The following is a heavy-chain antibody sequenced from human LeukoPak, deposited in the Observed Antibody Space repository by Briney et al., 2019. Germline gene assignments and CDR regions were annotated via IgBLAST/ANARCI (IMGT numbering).Heavy chain of an antibody. Sequence: SETLSLTCTVSGGPISSYYWSWVRQPPGKGLEWIGYIYYSGSTNYNPSLKSRVTISVDTSKNQFSLKLSSVTAADTAVYYCAAGSTTFWGQGTLVTVSS. CDR3: AAGSTTF. CDR1: GGPISSYY. J-gene: IGHJ4*02. CDR2: IYYSGST. D-gene: IGHD2/OR15-2a*01. V-gene: IGHV4-59*01.